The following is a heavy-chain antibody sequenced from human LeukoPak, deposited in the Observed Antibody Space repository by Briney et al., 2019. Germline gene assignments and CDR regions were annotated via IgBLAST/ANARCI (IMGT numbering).Heavy chain of an antibody. D-gene: IGHD5-12*01. CDR3: ARDFGYSGYDLMWWWPSEAELGYFDY. Sequence: GRSLRLSCAASGFTFSSYAMHWVRQAPGKGLEWVAVISYDGSNKYYADSVKGRFTISRDNSKNTLYLQMNSLRAEDTAVYYCARDFGYSGYDLMWWWPSEAELGYFDYWGQGTLVTVSS. V-gene: IGHV3-30-3*01. CDR1: GFTFSSYA. CDR2: ISYDGSNK. J-gene: IGHJ4*02.